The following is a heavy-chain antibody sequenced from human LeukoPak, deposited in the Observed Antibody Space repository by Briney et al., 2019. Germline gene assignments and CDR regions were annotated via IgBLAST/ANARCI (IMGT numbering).Heavy chain of an antibody. CDR3: ARVLQRSREGYGRIYYYYYYMDV. J-gene: IGHJ6*03. V-gene: IGHV3-23*01. CDR2: ISGSGGST. Sequence: PGGSLRLSCAASGFTFSSYGMSWVRQAPGKGLEWVSAISGSGGSTYYADSVKGRFTISRDNAKNSLHLQMNSLRAEDTAVYYCARVLQRSREGYGRIYYYYYYMDVWGKGTTVTISS. CDR1: GFTFSSYG. D-gene: IGHD5-24*01.